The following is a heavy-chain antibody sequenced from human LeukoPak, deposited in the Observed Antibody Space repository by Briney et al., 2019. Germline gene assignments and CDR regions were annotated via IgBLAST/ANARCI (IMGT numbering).Heavy chain of an antibody. CDR3: AGSRIQLWGGFDP. Sequence: SETLSLTCAVSGGSISSGGYSWSWIRQPPGKGLEWIGYIYHSGSTYYNPSLKSRVTISVDRSKNQFSLKLSSVTAADTAVYYCAGSRIQLWGGFDPWGQGTLVTVSS. J-gene: IGHJ5*02. CDR1: GGSISSGGYS. D-gene: IGHD5-18*01. V-gene: IGHV4-30-2*01. CDR2: IYHSGST.